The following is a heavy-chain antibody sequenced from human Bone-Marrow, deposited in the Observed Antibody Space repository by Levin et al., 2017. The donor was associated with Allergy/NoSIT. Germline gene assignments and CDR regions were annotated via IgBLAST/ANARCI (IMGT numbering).Heavy chain of an antibody. J-gene: IGHJ3*02. CDR2: ISSSSSYI. CDR1: GFTFSSSS. CDR3: ARGQRYNWNGRDAFDI. Sequence: LSLTCAASGFTFSSSSMNWVRQAPGKGLEWVSSISSSSSYIYYADSVKGRFTISRDNAKNSLYLQMNSLRAEDTAVYYCARGQRYNWNGRDAFDIWGQGTMVTVSS. D-gene: IGHD1-1*01. V-gene: IGHV3-21*01.